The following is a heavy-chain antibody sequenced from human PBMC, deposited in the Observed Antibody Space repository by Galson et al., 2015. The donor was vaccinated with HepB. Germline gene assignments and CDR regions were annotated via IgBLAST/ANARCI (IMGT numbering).Heavy chain of an antibody. CDR2: IERDGSDK. D-gene: IGHD2-21*01. Sequence: SLRLSCAASGFTFSSYWMNWVRQAPGTGLEWVAKIERDGSDKWYVDSVKGRFTIPRDNAKMSLYLQLNSLRVEDTAVYYCARDGSRGGEFDYWGQGTLVTVSS. V-gene: IGHV3-7*01. CDR3: ARDGSRGGEFDY. CDR1: GFTFSSYW. J-gene: IGHJ4*02.